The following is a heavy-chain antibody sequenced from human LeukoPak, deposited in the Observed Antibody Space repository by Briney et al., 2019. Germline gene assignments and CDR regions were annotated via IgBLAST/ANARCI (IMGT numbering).Heavy chain of an antibody. CDR1: GGSISSYY. D-gene: IGHD4-11*01. V-gene: IGHV4-59*08. CDR2: INYSGST. CDR3: ARHTYSDYILFNY. J-gene: IGHJ4*02. Sequence: PSETLSLTCTVSGGSISSYYWSWIRQPPGKGLEWIGYINYSGSTNYDPSLKSRVTISTDTSKNQFSLKLSSVTAADTAVYYCARHTYSDYILFNYWGQGTLVTVSS.